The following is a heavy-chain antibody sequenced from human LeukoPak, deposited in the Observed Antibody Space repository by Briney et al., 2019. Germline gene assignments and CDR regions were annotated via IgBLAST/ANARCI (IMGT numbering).Heavy chain of an antibody. CDR1: GFTVSSNY. CDR2: IYSGGST. D-gene: IGHD3-16*02. J-gene: IGHJ1*01. CDR3: AVTRDIYDYVWGSYPPRVQH. V-gene: IGHV3-66*01. Sequence: PGGSLRLSCAASGFTVSSNYMSWVRQAPGKGLEWVSVIYSGGSTYYADSVKGRFTISRDNSKNTLYLQMNSLRAEDTAVYYCAVTRDIYDYVWGSYPPRVQHWGQGTLVTVSS.